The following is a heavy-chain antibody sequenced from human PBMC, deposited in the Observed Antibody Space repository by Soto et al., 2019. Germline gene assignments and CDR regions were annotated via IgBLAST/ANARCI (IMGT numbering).Heavy chain of an antibody. Sequence: GASVKVSCKASGGTFNNHAINWVRQAPGQGLEWMGGIIPIFGTSNYAQKFQGRVTITADESTRTAYMELSSLRSEDSAIYYCARSESPLKVISFFDSWGQGALVTVSS. CDR3: ARSESPLKVISFFDS. CDR2: IIPIFGTS. V-gene: IGHV1-69*13. D-gene: IGHD3-22*01. CDR1: GGTFNNHA. J-gene: IGHJ4*02.